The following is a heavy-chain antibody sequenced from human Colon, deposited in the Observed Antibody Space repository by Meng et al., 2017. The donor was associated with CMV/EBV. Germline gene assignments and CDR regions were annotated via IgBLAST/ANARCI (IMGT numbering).Heavy chain of an antibody. V-gene: IGHV3-48*04. CDR2: ISSSGSTI. CDR1: GFTFSSYG. D-gene: IGHD1-26*01. CDR3: ARLKLPSYYYGMDV. Sequence: GESLRLSCAASGFTFSSYGMNWVRQAPGKGLEWVSYISSSGSTIYYADSVKGRFTISRDNAKNSLYLQMNSLRAEDTAVYYCARLKLPSYYYGMDVWGQGTTVTVSS. J-gene: IGHJ6*02.